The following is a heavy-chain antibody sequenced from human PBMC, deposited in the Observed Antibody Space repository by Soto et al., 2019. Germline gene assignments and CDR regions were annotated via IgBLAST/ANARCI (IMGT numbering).Heavy chain of an antibody. CDR2: VYYSGNT. CDR3: ARSGDWGFFDL. J-gene: IGHJ4*02. D-gene: IGHD7-27*01. CDR1: GGSISNSY. V-gene: IGHV4-59*01. Sequence: QVHLQELGPGLVKPSETLSLTCNVSGGSISNSYWSWIRQPPGKGLEWIGNVYYSGNTNYNPSLKSRLSISIGTSKDHFSLKLSSVTAADTVVYYCARSGDWGFFDLWGQGTLVTVSS.